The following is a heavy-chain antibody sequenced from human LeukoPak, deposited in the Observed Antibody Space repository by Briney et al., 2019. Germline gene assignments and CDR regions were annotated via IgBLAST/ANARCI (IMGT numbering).Heavy chain of an antibody. V-gene: IGHV3-7*01. CDR2: IKQDGSEK. J-gene: IGHJ4*02. CDR1: GFTFSSYW. CDR3: ARDVGYGDSLSYDY. D-gene: IGHD4-17*01. Sequence: GGSLRLSCAASGFTFSSYWMSWVRQAPGKGLEWVANIKQDGSEKYYVDSVKGRFTISRDNAKNSLYLQMNSLRAEDTAVYYCARDVGYGDSLSYDYWGQGTLVTVSS.